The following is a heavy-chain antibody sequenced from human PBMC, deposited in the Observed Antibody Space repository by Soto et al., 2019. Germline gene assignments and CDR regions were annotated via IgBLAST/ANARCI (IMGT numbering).Heavy chain of an antibody. V-gene: IGHV3-23*01. Sequence: EVQLLESGGGLVQPGGSLRLSCAASGFTFSSHSMSWVRQAPGKELEWVSSISSSGVDIFYADSVKGRFIISRDNSKNTLYRQVNGLRAEDTAVYYCANGAITARRFDYWGQGTLVTVSS. CDR1: GFTFSSHS. D-gene: IGHD6-6*01. J-gene: IGHJ4*02. CDR3: ANGAITARRFDY. CDR2: ISSSGVDI.